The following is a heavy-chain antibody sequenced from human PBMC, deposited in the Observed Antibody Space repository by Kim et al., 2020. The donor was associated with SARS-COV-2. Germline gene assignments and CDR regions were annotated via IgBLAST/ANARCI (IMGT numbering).Heavy chain of an antibody. CDR3: AKDLWSAGGVWGSPDY. D-gene: IGHD3-16*01. Sequence: GGSLRLSCAASGFTFSSYGMHWVRQAPGKGLEWVAVISYDGSNKYYADSVKGRFTISRDNSKNTLYLQMNSLRAEDTAVYYCAKDLWSAGGVWGSPDYWGQGTLVTVSS. CDR1: GFTFSSYG. CDR2: ISYDGSNK. J-gene: IGHJ4*02. V-gene: IGHV3-30*18.